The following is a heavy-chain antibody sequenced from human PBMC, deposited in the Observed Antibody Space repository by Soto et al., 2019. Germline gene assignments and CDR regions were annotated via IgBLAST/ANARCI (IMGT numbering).Heavy chain of an antibody. CDR3: ARNGDNSPTAFYYYYMDV. CDR2: ISSSSSTI. V-gene: IGHV3-48*01. D-gene: IGHD4-17*01. Sequence: GGSLRLSCAASGFTFSSYSMNWVRQAPGKGLEWVSYISSSSSTIYYADSVKGRFTISRDNAKNSLYLQMNSLRAEDTAVYYCARNGDNSPTAFYYYYMDVWGKGTTVTVSS. CDR1: GFTFSSYS. J-gene: IGHJ6*03.